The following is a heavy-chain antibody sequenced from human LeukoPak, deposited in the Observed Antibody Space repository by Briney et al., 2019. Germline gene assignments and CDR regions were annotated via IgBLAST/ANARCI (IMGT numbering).Heavy chain of an antibody. CDR2: ISYDGSNK. J-gene: IGHJ5*02. D-gene: IGHD2-15*01. Sequence: GGSLRLSCAASGFTFSNYGMHWVRQAPGKGLEWVAVISYDGSNKYFTDSVKGRFTISRDNSKNTLYLQMNSLRVEDTAVYYCAKAAVNWFDPWGQGTLVTVSS. CDR3: AKAAVNWFDP. V-gene: IGHV3-30*18. CDR1: GFTFSNYG.